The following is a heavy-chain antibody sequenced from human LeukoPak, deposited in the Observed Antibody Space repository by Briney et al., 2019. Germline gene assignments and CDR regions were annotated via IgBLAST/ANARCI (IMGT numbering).Heavy chain of an antibody. J-gene: IGHJ4*02. D-gene: IGHD5-18*01. CDR3: AREGSLYGYHSFDS. V-gene: IGHV3-15*01. CDR2: IKPTKTDGGAP. CDR1: GYTFSSNY. Sequence: GGSLRLSCVGSGYTFSSNYMAWVRQAPGKGLEWVGRIKPTKTDGGAPYYATAVEGRITISRDDSTDMMYLQMNSLKTDDTAVYYCAREGSLYGYHSFDSWGQGTLVTVSS.